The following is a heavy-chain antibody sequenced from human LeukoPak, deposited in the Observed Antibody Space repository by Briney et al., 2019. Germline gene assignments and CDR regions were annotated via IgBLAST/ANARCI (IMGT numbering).Heavy chain of an antibody. CDR2: IYHSGST. CDR3: AGSPGGGDVFDI. Sequence: SQTLSLTCAVSGGSISSGGYSWSWIRQPPGKGLEWIGYIYHSGSTYYNPSLKSRVTISVDRSKNQFSLKLSSVTAADTSVYYCAGSPGGGDVFDIGGQGTMVTVYS. CDR1: GGSISSGGYS. J-gene: IGHJ3*02. D-gene: IGHD3-10*01. V-gene: IGHV4-30-2*01.